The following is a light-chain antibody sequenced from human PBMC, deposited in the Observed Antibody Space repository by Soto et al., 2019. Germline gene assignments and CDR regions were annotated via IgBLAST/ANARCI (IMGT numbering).Light chain of an antibody. CDR1: QGISSD. Sequence: DIQLTQSPSFLTASVGDRVTITCRASQGISSDLAWYQQKPGKAPKLLIYAAATLQSGVPSSFSGRGSGTGFNLTIRSLQPENFATYYYQRLNNSPPAFGQGTRLEIK. V-gene: IGKV1-9*01. CDR2: AAA. J-gene: IGKJ5*01. CDR3: QRLNNSPPA.